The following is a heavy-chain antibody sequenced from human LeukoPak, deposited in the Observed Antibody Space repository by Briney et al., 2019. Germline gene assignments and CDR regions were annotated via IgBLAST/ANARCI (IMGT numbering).Heavy chain of an antibody. Sequence: KSSETLSLTCAVSGYSISSGYYWGWIRQPPGKGLEWIGSIYHSGSTYYNPSLKSRVTISVDTSKNQFSLKLSSVTAADTAVYYYARVEYSSGWYFDYWGQGTLVTVSS. J-gene: IGHJ4*02. CDR1: GYSISSGYY. CDR3: ARVEYSSGWYFDY. V-gene: IGHV4-38-2*01. CDR2: IYHSGST. D-gene: IGHD6-19*01.